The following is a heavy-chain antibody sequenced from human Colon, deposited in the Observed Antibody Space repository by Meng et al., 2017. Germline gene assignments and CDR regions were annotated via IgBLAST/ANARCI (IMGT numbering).Heavy chain of an antibody. CDR2: ITGDSTYI. CDR3: TRGWMPE. J-gene: IGHJ4*01. V-gene: IGHV3-21*01. D-gene: IGHD2-2*01. CDR1: GFTFSGFS. Sequence: VQVVDAGGGLVKPGESLRLSCAASGFTFSGFSLSWVRQAPGKGLEWVSSITGDSTYIYYADSVKGRFTVSRDNAKNSLYLQMNSLRADDTAVYYCTRGWMPEWGQGTLVTVSS.